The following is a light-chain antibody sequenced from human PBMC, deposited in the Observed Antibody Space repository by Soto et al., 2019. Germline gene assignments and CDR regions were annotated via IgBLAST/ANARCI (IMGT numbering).Light chain of an antibody. J-gene: IGKJ1*01. CDR2: AAS. CDR3: QEDSSAPWT. Sequence: DIQMTQSPSSLSASVGDRVTITCRASQGISKFLAWYQQKPGKVPKLLIYAASTLQSGVPSRFSGSGSGTDFTLTISSLQPEDVATYYCQEDSSAPWTFGQGTEVETK. V-gene: IGKV1-27*01. CDR1: QGISKF.